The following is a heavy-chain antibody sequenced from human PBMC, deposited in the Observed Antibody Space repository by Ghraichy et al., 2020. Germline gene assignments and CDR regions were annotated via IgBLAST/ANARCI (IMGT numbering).Heavy chain of an antibody. V-gene: IGHV1-8*01. CDR1: GYTFTSYD. CDR2: MNPNSGNT. D-gene: IGHD3-10*01. CDR3: ARGRPLITMVRGVRWFDP. J-gene: IGHJ5*02. Sequence: ASVKVSCKASGYTFTSYDINWVRQATGQGLEWMGWMNPNSGNTGYAQKFQGRVTMTRNTSISTAYMELSSLRSEDTAVYYCARGRPLITMVRGVRWFDPWGQGTLVTVSS.